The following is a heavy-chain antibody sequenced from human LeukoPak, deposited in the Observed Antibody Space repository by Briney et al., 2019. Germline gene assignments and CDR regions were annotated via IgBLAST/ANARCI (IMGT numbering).Heavy chain of an antibody. J-gene: IGHJ3*02. D-gene: IGHD5-12*01. CDR1: GFNFRAYA. Sequence: GGSLRLSCAASGFNFRAYAMTWVRQAPGKGLDWVSGISGSGGTTYYADSVRGRFTISRDNYKNTVYLQLNNLRAEDTAVYYCAKDGVATEDALDIWGHGTMVTVSS. V-gene: IGHV3-23*01. CDR2: ISGSGGTT. CDR3: AKDGVATEDALDI.